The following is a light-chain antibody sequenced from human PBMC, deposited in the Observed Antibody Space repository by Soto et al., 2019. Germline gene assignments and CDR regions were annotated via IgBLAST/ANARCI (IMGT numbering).Light chain of an antibody. CDR2: GAS. J-gene: IGKJ3*01. CDR1: QSVSSSY. CDR3: QQYGSSLFT. V-gene: IGKV3-20*01. Sequence: EIVLTQSPGTLSLSPGERATLSCRASQSVSSSYLAWYQQKPGQAPRLLIYGASNRATGLPSRFSGSGSGPDFTLTISRLEPEDFAVYYCQQYGSSLFTFGPGTKVDI.